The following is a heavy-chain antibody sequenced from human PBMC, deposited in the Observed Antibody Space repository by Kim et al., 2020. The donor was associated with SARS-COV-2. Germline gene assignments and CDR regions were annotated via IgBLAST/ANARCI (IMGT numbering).Heavy chain of an antibody. J-gene: IGHJ6*02. D-gene: IGHD3-10*02. Sequence: GGSLRLSCAASGFPFRAYGMHWVRQAPGKGLEWVTVISYDGGDTQYAASVKGRFIITRDNSKTTVYLQMNSLRGEDTAVYYCVKENLVRGDRSGFSYSYGRDGWGQGTTVTVSS. CDR3: VKENLVRGDRSGFSYSYGRDG. CDR1: GFPFRAYG. CDR2: ISYDGGDT. V-gene: IGHV3-30*18.